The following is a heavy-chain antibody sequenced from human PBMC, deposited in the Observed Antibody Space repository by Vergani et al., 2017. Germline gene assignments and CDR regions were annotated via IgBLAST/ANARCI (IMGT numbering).Heavy chain of an antibody. CDR3: AREEGSYGYTADYYYYGMDV. Sequence: VQLVESGGGVVQPGRSLRLSCAASGFTFSSYGMHWVRQAPGKGLEWVAVIWYDGSNKYYADSVKGRFTISRDNSKNTLYLKMNSLRAEDTAVYYCAREEGSYGYTADYYYYGMDVWGQGTTVTVSS. V-gene: IGHV3-33*01. D-gene: IGHD5-18*01. CDR2: IWYDGSNK. J-gene: IGHJ6*02. CDR1: GFTFSSYG.